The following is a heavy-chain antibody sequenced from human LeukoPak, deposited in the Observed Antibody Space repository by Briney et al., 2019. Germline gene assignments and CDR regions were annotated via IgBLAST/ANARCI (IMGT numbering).Heavy chain of an antibody. CDR1: GFTFSSYG. D-gene: IGHD1-26*01. J-gene: IGHJ4*02. CDR3: ARDGIVGARRYFDY. CDR2: IWYDGSNK. Sequence: GRSLRLSCAASGFTFSSYGMHWVRQAPGKGLEWVAVIWYDGSNKYYADSVKSRFTISRDNSKNTLYLQMNSLRAEDTAVYCCARDGIVGARRYFDYWGQGTLVTVSS. V-gene: IGHV3-33*01.